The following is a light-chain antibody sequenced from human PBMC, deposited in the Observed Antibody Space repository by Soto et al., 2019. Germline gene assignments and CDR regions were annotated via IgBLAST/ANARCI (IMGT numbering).Light chain of an antibody. CDR1: QSVSSSY. J-gene: IGKJ2*01. Sequence: EIVLTQSPGTLSLSPGERATLSCRASQSVSSSYLAWYQQKPGQATRLLIYGASSRATGIPDTFSGSGSGTDFTLTISRLEPEDFAVYYCQQYGSSPYTFGQGTKLEFK. CDR2: GAS. V-gene: IGKV3-20*01. CDR3: QQYGSSPYT.